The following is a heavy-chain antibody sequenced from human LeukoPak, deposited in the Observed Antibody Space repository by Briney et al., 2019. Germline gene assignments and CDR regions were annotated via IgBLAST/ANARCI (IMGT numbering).Heavy chain of an antibody. CDR1: GYSFINYG. Sequence: GASVKVSCKTSGYSFINYGITWARQAPGQGLEWMGWVSAYADNTNYVQKFQGRVSMTTDTSTNTAYMELRSLRPDDTAVYYCARDCIGCHGFDFLGQGTLVTVSS. D-gene: IGHD2-15*01. CDR3: ARDCIGCHGFDF. V-gene: IGHV1-18*01. CDR2: VSAYADNT. J-gene: IGHJ4*02.